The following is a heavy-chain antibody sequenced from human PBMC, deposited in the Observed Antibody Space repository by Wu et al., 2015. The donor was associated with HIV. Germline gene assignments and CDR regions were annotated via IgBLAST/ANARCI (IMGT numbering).Heavy chain of an antibody. CDR2: IIPMFDTS. Sequence: QVQLVQSGAEVKKPGSSVKVSCKASGGTLSSYAISWVRQAPGQGLEWMGTIIPMFDTSNYAQKFEGRVTITTDESTSTAYMELSSLRSEDTAVYYCARGATAYYYYMDVWGKGTTVTVSS. CDR3: ARGATAYYYYMDV. V-gene: IGHV1-69*05. CDR1: GGTLSSYA. J-gene: IGHJ6*03.